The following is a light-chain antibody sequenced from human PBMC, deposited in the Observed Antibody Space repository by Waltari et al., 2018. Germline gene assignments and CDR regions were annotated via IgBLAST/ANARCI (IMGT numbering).Light chain of an antibody. CDR3: QSYDSSLSGSA. J-gene: IGLJ2*01. CDR1: SSNFGAASD. V-gene: IGLV1-40*01. CDR2: GNT. Sequence: SVLTQPPSVSGAPGQRVPISCTGSSSNFGAASDLQWYQHLPGPAPKLLIYGNTNRPSGVPDRFSGSKSGTSASLAITGLQSEDEADYYCQSYDSSLSGSAFGGGTKLTVL.